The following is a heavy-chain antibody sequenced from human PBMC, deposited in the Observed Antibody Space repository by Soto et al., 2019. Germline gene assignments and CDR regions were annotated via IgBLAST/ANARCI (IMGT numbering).Heavy chain of an antibody. CDR3: TRSISLGRGFITWPVDY. Sequence: QVQLVQSGAEVKKPGASVKISCKASGYTFISYFMQWVRQAPGQGLEWRGIINPSDRSTSYAQKFQGRVTMTRDTSTSTVYMELSSLRSEDTAVYYCTRSISLGRGFITWPVDYWGQGTLVTVSS. CDR2: INPSDRST. J-gene: IGHJ4*02. D-gene: IGHD3-10*01. V-gene: IGHV1-46*01. CDR1: GYTFISYF.